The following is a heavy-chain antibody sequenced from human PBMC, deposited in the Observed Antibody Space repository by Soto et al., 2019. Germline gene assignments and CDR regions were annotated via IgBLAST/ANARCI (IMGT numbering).Heavy chain of an antibody. V-gene: IGHV3-21*01. D-gene: IGHD2-8*01. CDR3: TLYDALVFDF. CDR1: VVPVTTFE. J-gene: IGHJ4*02. Sequence: GGYLELAFSASVVPVTTFEVNGVRPAPGKGLEWVSSISNYDNTAYADSVKGRFTVSRDNAKNSLFLQMNSLRAEDTAVYYCTLYDALVFDFWGQRALVTVSS. CDR2: ISNYDNT.